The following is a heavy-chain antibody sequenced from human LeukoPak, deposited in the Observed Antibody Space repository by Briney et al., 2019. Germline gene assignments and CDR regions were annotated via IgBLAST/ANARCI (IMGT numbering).Heavy chain of an antibody. D-gene: IGHD6-13*01. Sequence: PGGSPRLSCAASGFTFSSYAMSWVRQAPGKGLEWVSAISGSGGSTYYADSVKGRFTISRDNSKNTLYLQMNSLRAEDTAVYYCANARRIAAADIPSDYWGQGTLVTVSS. J-gene: IGHJ4*02. V-gene: IGHV3-23*01. CDR1: GFTFSSYA. CDR2: ISGSGGST. CDR3: ANARRIAAADIPSDY.